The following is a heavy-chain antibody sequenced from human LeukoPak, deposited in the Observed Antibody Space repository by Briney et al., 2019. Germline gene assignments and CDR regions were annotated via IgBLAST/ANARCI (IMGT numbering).Heavy chain of an antibody. CDR1: GFTVSSNY. J-gene: IGHJ1*01. CDR2: IYSGGST. D-gene: IGHD3-3*01. V-gene: IGHV3-53*01. Sequence: GGSLRLSCAASGFTVSSNYMSWARQAPGKGLEWVSVIYSGGSTYYADSVKGRFTISRDNSKNTLYLQMNSLRAEDTAVYYCARGAGTIFGVVGAEYFQHWGQGTLVTVSS. CDR3: ARGAGTIFGVVGAEYFQH.